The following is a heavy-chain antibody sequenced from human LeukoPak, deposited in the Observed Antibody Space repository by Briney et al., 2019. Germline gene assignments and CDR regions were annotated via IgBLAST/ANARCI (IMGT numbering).Heavy chain of an antibody. V-gene: IGHV5-51*01. CDR3: ARGDDYYYGMDV. CDR1: GFHFSNYW. CDR2: IYPGDSDT. Sequence: GESLKISCEGSGFHFSNYWIAWVRQMPGKGLEWMGIIYPGDSDTRYSPSFQGQVTISADKSISTAYLQWSSLKASDTAMYYCARGDDYYYGMDVWGQGTTVTVSS. D-gene: IGHD3-10*01. J-gene: IGHJ6*02.